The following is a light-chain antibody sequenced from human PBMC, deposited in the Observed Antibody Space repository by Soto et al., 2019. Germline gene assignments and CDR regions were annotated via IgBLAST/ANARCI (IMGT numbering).Light chain of an antibody. CDR2: INN. J-gene: IGLJ1*01. Sequence: QSVLTQPPSASGTPGQKVTISCSGSSSNIGSKSVYWYQQFPGTAPKLLIFINNQRPSRVPDRFSGSKSGTSASLAISGLQSDDEADYYCTAWNASLNGSVFGTGTKLTVL. CDR3: TAWNASLNGSV. CDR1: SSNIGSKS. V-gene: IGLV1-44*01.